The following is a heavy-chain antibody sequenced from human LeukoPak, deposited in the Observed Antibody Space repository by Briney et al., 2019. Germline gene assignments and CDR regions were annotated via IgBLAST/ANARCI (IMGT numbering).Heavy chain of an antibody. CDR3: ARYLRYQLLSAFDI. CDR2: IYYSGST. J-gene: IGHJ3*02. CDR1: GGSISNGGYY. Sequence: SETLSLTCTVSGGSISNGGYYWSWIRQHPGKGLEWIGYIYYSGSTYYNPSLKSRVTISVDTSKNQFSLKLSSVTAADTAVYYCARYLRYQLLSAFDIWGQGTMVTVSS. V-gene: IGHV4-31*03. D-gene: IGHD2-2*01.